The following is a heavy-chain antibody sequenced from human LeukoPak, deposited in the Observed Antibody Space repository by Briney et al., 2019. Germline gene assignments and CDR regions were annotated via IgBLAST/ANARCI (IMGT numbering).Heavy chain of an antibody. J-gene: IGHJ6*02. CDR2: IIPIFGTA. Sequence: SVKVSCKASGGTFSSYAISWVRQAPGQGLEWMGGIIPIFGTANYAQKFQGRVTITADESTSTAYMELSSLRSEDTAVYYCASFRIGIYCMDVWGQGTTVTVSS. D-gene: IGHD1-14*01. CDR3: ASFRIGIYCMDV. CDR1: GGTFSSYA. V-gene: IGHV1-69*01.